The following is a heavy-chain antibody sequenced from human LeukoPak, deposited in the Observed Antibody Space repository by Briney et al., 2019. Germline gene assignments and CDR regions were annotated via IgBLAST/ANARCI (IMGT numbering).Heavy chain of an antibody. CDR3: VRGWPENHALFDY. CDR2: INSDGSST. V-gene: IGHV3-74*01. J-gene: IGHJ4*02. D-gene: IGHD2-2*01. Sequence: GGSLRLSCAASGFTFSTYWMHWVRQAPGKGLVWVSRINSDGSSTSYADSVKGRFTISRDNAKSTLYLQMNSLRAEDTAVYYCVRGWPENHALFDYWGQGTLVTVSS. CDR1: GFTFSTYW.